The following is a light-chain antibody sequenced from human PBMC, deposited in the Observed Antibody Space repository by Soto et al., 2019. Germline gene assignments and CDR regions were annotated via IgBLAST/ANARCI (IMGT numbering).Light chain of an antibody. J-gene: IGKJ1*01. CDR2: GAS. Sequence: EIVCTMSPGTLSLSPGERATLSCRASQSVSSSYLAWYQQKPGQAPRLLIYGASSRATGIPDRFSGSGSGTDFTLTISRLEPEDFAVYYCQQYGNSPRTFGQGTKVDNK. V-gene: IGKV3-20*01. CDR1: QSVSSSY. CDR3: QQYGNSPRT.